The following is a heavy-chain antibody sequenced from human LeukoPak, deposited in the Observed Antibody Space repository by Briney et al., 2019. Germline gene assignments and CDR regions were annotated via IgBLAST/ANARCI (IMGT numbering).Heavy chain of an antibody. V-gene: IGHV1-18*01. CDR2: ISADNGNT. CDR3: ARLPFDRSGYIDY. J-gene: IGHJ4*02. CDR1: GYTFTRYA. Sequence: ASVKVSCKASGYTFTRYAISWVRQAPGQGLEWMGWISADNGNTSYAQNLQGRVTMTTDTFTRTAYMELRSLTSDDTAVYFCARLPFDRSGYIDYWGQGTLVTVSS. D-gene: IGHD3-22*01.